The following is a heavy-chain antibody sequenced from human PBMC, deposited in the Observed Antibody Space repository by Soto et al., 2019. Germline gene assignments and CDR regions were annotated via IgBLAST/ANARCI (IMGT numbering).Heavy chain of an antibody. CDR3: ATRANCSSTSCYYYYYYGMDV. Sequence: ASVKVSCKVSGYTLTELSMHWVRQAPGKGLEWMGGFDPEDGETIYAQKFQGRVTMTEDTSTDTAYMELSSLRSEDTAVYYCATRANCSSTSCYYYYYYGMDVWGQGTTVTVSS. V-gene: IGHV1-24*01. CDR2: FDPEDGET. J-gene: IGHJ6*02. D-gene: IGHD2-2*01. CDR1: GYTLTELS.